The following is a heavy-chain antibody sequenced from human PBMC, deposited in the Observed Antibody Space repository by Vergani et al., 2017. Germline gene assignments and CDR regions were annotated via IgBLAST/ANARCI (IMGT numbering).Heavy chain of an antibody. Sequence: QVQLVQSGAEVKKPGSSVKVSCKASGGTFSSYAISWVRQAPGQGLEWMGRIIPILGIANYAQKFQGRVTITADKPTSTAYMELSSLRSEDTAVYYCARDGYSSGWIVDYWGQGTLVTVSS. CDR2: IIPILGIA. CDR1: GGTFSSYA. J-gene: IGHJ4*02. D-gene: IGHD6-19*01. V-gene: IGHV1-69*04. CDR3: ARDGYSSGWIVDY.